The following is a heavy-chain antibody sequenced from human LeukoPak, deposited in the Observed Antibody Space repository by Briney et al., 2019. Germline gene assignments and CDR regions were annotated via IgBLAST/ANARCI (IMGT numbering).Heavy chain of an antibody. D-gene: IGHD3-9*01. CDR3: ARVPLRYFDWLFENWFDP. V-gene: IGHV4-39*01. CDR1: GGSISSSSCY. J-gene: IGHJ5*02. CDR2: IYYSGST. Sequence: SETLSLTCTVSGGSISSSSCYWGWIRQPPGKGLEWIGSIYYSGSTYYNPSLKSRVTISVDTSKNQFSLKLSSVTAADTAVYYCARVPLRYFDWLFENWFDPWGQGTLVTVSS.